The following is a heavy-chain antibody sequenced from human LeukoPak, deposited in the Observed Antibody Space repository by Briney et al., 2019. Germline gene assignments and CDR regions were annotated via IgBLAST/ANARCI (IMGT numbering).Heavy chain of an antibody. CDR1: GFTFSSYW. D-gene: IGHD2-2*01. CDR3: ASTPGYQINYYYYYMDV. V-gene: IGHV3-7*01. J-gene: IGHJ6*03. Sequence: GGSLTLSCAASGFTFSSYWMSWVRQAPGKGLEWVANIKQDGSEKYYVDSVKGRFTISRDNAKNSLYLQMNSLRAEDTAVYYCASTPGYQINYYYYYMDVWGKGTTVTVSS. CDR2: IKQDGSEK.